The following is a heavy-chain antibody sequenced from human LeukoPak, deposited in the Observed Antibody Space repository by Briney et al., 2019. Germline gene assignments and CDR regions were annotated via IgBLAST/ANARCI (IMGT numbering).Heavy chain of an antibody. V-gene: IGHV3-23*01. D-gene: IGHD3-3*01. CDR1: TFTFTGYA. CDR3: HYDFWSGYYVFDY. CDR2: ISSSGDLT. J-gene: IGHJ4*02. Sequence: GGSLRLSCAASTFTFTGYAVSWVRQAPGKGLEWISAISSSGDLTFYADSVKGRFTISRDNSKNMLYLQMDSLRAEDTAVYYCHYDFWSGYYVFDYWGQGTLVTVSS.